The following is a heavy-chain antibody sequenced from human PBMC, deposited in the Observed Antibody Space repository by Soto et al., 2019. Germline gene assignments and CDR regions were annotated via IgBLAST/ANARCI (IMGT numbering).Heavy chain of an antibody. CDR1: GYTFTSYG. CDR2: ISTYNGYT. D-gene: IGHD3-3*01. Sequence: GASVKVSCKASGYTFTSYGINWVRQAPGQGLEWMGWISTYNGYTNYAQKLQGRVTMTTDTSTSTAYMELRSLRSDDTAVYYCARDLYDFWSGYSAAPFDPWGQGTLVTVSS. J-gene: IGHJ5*02. CDR3: ARDLYDFWSGYSAAPFDP. V-gene: IGHV1-18*01.